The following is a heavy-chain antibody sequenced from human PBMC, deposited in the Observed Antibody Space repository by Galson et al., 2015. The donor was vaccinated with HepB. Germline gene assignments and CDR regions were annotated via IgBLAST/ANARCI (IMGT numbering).Heavy chain of an antibody. J-gene: IGHJ3*02. CDR2: TSYDGNNK. CDR3: AILPDGSGSYYTGNAFNI. CDR1: GFTLGNHG. Sequence: SLRLSCAASGFTLGNHGFHWVRQAPGKGLEWVAVTSYDGNNKYYADSVKGRFTTFRDNSKNMFYLQMNSLKASDTAMYYCAILPDGSGSYYTGNAFNIWGQGTMVTVSS. V-gene: IGHV3-30*03. D-gene: IGHD3-10*01.